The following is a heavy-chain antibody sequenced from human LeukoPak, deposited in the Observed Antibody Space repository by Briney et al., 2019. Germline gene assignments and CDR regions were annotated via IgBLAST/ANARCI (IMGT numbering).Heavy chain of an antibody. V-gene: IGHV4-59*01. CDR2: IYYSGST. Sequence: SETLSLTCTVSGGSISSYYWSWIRQPPGKGLEWIGYIYYSGSTNYNPSLKSRVTISVDTSENQFSLKLSSVTAADTAVYYCARIGAPYSGSYGGWFDPWGQGTLVTVSS. CDR1: GGSISSYY. J-gene: IGHJ5*02. D-gene: IGHD1-26*01. CDR3: ARIGAPYSGSYGGWFDP.